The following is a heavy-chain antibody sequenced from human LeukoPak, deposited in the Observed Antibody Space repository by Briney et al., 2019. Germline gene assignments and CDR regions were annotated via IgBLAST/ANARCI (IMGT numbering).Heavy chain of an antibody. Sequence: ASVKVSCKASGYTFTSYGISWVRQAPGQGLEWMGWISAYNGNTNYAQKLQGRVTMTTDTSTSTAYMELRSLRSDDTAVYYCARTRTDYGSGSNFDYWGQGTLVTVSS. J-gene: IGHJ4*02. CDR2: ISAYNGNT. D-gene: IGHD3-10*01. CDR3: ARTRTDYGSGSNFDY. CDR1: GYTFTSYG. V-gene: IGHV1-18*01.